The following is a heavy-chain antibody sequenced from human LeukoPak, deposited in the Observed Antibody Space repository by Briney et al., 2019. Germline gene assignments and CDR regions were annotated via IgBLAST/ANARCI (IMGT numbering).Heavy chain of an antibody. Sequence: SETLSLTCTVSGGSVSSGTYYWSWIRQPPGKGLEWIGYIYYSGSTNYNPSLKSRVTMSVDTSKNQFSLKLTSVTAADTAVYYCARSRGPNILTGYYMPYYFDYWGQGTLVTVSS. CDR2: IYYSGST. V-gene: IGHV4-61*01. J-gene: IGHJ4*02. D-gene: IGHD3-9*01. CDR1: GGSVSSGTYY. CDR3: ARSRGPNILTGYYMPYYFDY.